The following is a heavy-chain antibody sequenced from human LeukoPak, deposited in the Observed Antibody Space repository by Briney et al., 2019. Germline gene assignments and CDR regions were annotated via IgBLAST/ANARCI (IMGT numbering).Heavy chain of an antibody. Sequence: PSETLSLICAVYGGSFSGYYWSWIRQPPGKGLEWIGEINHSGSTNYNPSLKSRVTISLDTSRNQFSLKLNSVTAADTAVYYCAKSNGYGLIDIWGQGTMVTVSS. CDR3: AKSNGYGLIDI. CDR1: GGSFSGYY. J-gene: IGHJ3*02. V-gene: IGHV4-34*01. CDR2: INHSGST. D-gene: IGHD3-22*01.